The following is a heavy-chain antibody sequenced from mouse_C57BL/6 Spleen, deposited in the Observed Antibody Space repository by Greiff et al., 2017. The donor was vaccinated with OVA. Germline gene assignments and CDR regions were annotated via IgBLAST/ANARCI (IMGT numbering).Heavy chain of an antibody. CDR1: GYTFTDYY. J-gene: IGHJ4*01. Sequence: EVKLVESGPVLVKPGASVKMSCKASGYTFTDYYMNWVKQSHGKSLEWIGVINPYNGGTSYNQKFKGKATLTVDKSSSTAYMELNSLTSEDSAVYYCARYPYYYAMDYWGQGTSVTVSS. V-gene: IGHV1-19*01. CDR3: ARYPYYYAMDY. D-gene: IGHD1-1*01. CDR2: INPYNGGT.